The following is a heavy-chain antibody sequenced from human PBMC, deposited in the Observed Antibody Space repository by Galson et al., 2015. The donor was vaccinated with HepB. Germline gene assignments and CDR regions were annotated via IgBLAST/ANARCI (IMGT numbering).Heavy chain of an antibody. CDR3: ARAWEVLDYFDP. Sequence: CKASGGTLSSDGVTWVRQAPGQGLEWMGRIILFLGAPNYAQKFQGRITITADKPANTVYMELSGLTCDDTAVYYCARAWEVLDYFDPWRQRTLVIVS. CDR2: IILFLGAP. V-gene: IGHV1-69*04. J-gene: IGHJ5*02. D-gene: IGHD1-26*01. CDR1: GGTLSSDG.